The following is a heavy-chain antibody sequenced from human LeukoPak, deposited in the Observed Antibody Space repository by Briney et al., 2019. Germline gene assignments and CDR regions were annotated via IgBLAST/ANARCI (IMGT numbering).Heavy chain of an antibody. V-gene: IGHV4-38-2*01. CDR3: ARLYLRDHCSSTSCYGLYFDY. D-gene: IGHD2-2*01. CDR1: GYSLTSDYY. J-gene: IGHJ4*02. CDR2: IYHSGST. Sequence: PSETLSLTCAVSGYSLTSDYYWGWIRQPPGQGLEWIGSIYHSGSTYYNPSLKTRVTISVDTSKNQFSLKLSSVTAADTAVYYCARLYLRDHCSSTSCYGLYFDYWGQGTLVTVSS.